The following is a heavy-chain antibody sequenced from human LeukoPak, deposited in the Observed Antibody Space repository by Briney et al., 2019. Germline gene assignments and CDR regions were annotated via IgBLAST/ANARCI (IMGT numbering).Heavy chain of an antibody. J-gene: IGHJ6*03. CDR3: ARLEKEGYYYVDV. V-gene: IGHV4-39*07. CDR1: GDSISSRRYF. CDR2: VYFRGST. Sequence: SETLSLTCTLSGDSISSRRYFWGWIRQPPGKGLEWIGGVYFRGSTYYSPSFKSRVTMSVDTSKNQFSLNLSSLTAADTAMYFCARLEKEGYYYVDVWGKGTTVTVFS.